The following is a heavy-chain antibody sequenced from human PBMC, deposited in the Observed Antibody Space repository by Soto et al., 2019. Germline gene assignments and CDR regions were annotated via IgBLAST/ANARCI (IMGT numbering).Heavy chain of an antibody. Sequence: GGSLRLSCTASGFTFSSYVMSWVRQAPGKGLEWVSAVSGSGESTYYADSVRGRSTISRDNSKNILYLQMNSLRVEDTAVYYCAKDEWRYAYPTYFPYWGRGTLVTVSS. CDR1: GFTFSSYV. J-gene: IGHJ4*02. V-gene: IGHV3-23*01. CDR3: AKDEWRYAYPTYFPY. CDR2: VSGSGEST. D-gene: IGHD1-26*01.